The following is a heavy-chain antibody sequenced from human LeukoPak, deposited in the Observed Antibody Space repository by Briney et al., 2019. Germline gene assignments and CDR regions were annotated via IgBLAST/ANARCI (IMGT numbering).Heavy chain of an antibody. CDR2: IYYSGST. CDR3: ARRSMVRGVNC. Sequence: LRLSCAASGFTFSSYAMSWVRQHPGKGLEWIGYIYYSGSTYYNPSLKSRVTISVDTSKNQFSLKLSSVTAADTAVYYCARRSMVRGVNCWGQGTLVTVSS. V-gene: IGHV4-31*02. D-gene: IGHD3-10*01. CDR1: GFTFSSYA. J-gene: IGHJ4*02.